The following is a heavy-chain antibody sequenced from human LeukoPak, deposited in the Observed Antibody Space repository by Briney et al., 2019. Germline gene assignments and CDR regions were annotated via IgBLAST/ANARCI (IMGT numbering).Heavy chain of an antibody. CDR1: GYTLTELS. CDR3: ASIMITFGGVIVPSYFDY. V-gene: IGHV1-24*01. Sequence: ASVKVTCKVSGYTLTELSMHWVRQAPGKGLEWMGGFDPEDGETIYAQKFQGRVTMTEDTSTDTAYMELSSLRSEDTAVYYCASIMITFGGVIVPSYFDYWGQGTLVTVSS. J-gene: IGHJ4*02. CDR2: FDPEDGET. D-gene: IGHD3-16*02.